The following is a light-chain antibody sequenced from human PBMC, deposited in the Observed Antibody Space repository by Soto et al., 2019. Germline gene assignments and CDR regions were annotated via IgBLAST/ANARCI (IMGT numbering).Light chain of an antibody. V-gene: IGKV3-20*01. CDR2: GAS. CDR1: QSVSSSY. Sequence: IVLTQSPGTLSLSPGERATLSCRAGQSVSSSYLAWYQQKPGQAPRLLIYGASSRATGIPDRFSGSGSGTDFTLNISRLEPEDFAVYYCQQYGSSVRTFGQGTKVEIK. CDR3: QQYGSSVRT. J-gene: IGKJ1*01.